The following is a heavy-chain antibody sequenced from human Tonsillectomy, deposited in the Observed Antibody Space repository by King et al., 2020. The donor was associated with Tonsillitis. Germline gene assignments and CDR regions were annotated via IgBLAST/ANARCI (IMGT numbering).Heavy chain of an antibody. D-gene: IGHD3-3*01. V-gene: IGHV3-21*01. Sequence: VQLVESGGGLVKPGGSLRLSCAASGFTFSSYSMNWVRQAPGKGLEWVSSISSSSSYIYYADSVKGRITISRDNAKNSLYLQMNSLRAEYTALYYRTRDYDFWSGYYSGDEYKAMDVWGTGTTVTVFS. J-gene: IGHJ6*04. CDR3: TRDYDFWSGYYSGDEYKAMDV. CDR2: ISSSSSYI. CDR1: GFTFSSYS.